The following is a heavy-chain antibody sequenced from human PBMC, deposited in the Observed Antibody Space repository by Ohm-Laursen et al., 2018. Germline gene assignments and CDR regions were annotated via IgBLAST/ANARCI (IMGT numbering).Heavy chain of an antibody. V-gene: IGHV3-23*01. J-gene: IGHJ4*02. CDR3: ANHRSATWVHKRFDY. CDR2: ISDSGGDT. D-gene: IGHD5-24*01. CDR1: VITFSNYG. Sequence: SLRLSCTASVITFSNYGMNWVRQAPGKGLEWVSSISDSGGDTYYADSVKGRFTISRDNSKNTLYLQMNSLRADDTAVYYCANHRSATWVHKRFDYWGQGTLVTVSS.